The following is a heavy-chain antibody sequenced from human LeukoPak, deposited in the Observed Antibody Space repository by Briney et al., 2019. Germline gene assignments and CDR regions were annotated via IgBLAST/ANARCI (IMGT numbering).Heavy chain of an antibody. CDR3: ARGFCSSTNCYQGPFDF. J-gene: IGHJ4*02. CDR2: IKNKTNGEST. D-gene: IGHD2-2*01. Sequence: GGSLRLSCAASGFTFSSAWMTWVRQAPGKGLEWVGHIKNKTNGESTDYAARVKGRFIISTEDSKNTLYLQMNSLRTEDTAVYYCARGFCSSTNCYQGPFDFWGQGTLVTVSS. V-gene: IGHV3-15*01. CDR1: GFTFSSAW.